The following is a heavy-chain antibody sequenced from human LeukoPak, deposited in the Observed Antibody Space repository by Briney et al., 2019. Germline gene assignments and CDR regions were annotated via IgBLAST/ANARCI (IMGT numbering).Heavy chain of an antibody. V-gene: IGHV3-23*01. J-gene: IGHJ3*01. D-gene: IGHD3-16*02. CDR3: ARDMQLST. Sequence: GGSLRLSCAASGFTFSGSAMSWVPPAPGEWLEWVSLISYSGANSYYRDSVRGRFTISTDNSKDTMFLQMNSLRAEDTAIYYCARDMQLSTWGLGTMVTVSS. CDR2: ISYSGANS. CDR1: GFTFSGSA.